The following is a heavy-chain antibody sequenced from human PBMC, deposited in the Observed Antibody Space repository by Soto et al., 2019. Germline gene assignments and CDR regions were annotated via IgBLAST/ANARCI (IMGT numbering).Heavy chain of an antibody. CDR3: ARCRGSDYYDSSGSEELDY. CDR2: IYYSGST. D-gene: IGHD3-22*01. V-gene: IGHV4-59*01. Sequence: SETLSLTCTVSGGSISSYYWSWIRQPPGKGLEWIGYIYYSGSTNYNPSLKSRVTISVDTSKNQFSLKLSSVTAADTAVYYCARCRGSDYYDSSGSEELDYWGQGTLVTVSS. CDR1: GGSISSYY. J-gene: IGHJ4*02.